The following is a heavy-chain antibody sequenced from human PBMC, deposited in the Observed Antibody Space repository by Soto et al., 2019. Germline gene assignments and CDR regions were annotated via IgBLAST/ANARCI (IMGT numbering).Heavy chain of an antibody. J-gene: IGHJ4*02. Sequence: QVQLQESGPGLVKPSQTLSLTCTVSGGSISSGGYYWSWIRQHPGKGLEWIGYIYYSGSTYYNPSLKRRVTISVDTSKNQFSLKLSSVTAADTAVYYCARGEKQLVQPFDYWGQGTLVTVSS. CDR3: ARGEKQLVQPFDY. CDR2: IYYSGST. V-gene: IGHV4-31*03. CDR1: GGSISSGGYY. D-gene: IGHD6-13*01.